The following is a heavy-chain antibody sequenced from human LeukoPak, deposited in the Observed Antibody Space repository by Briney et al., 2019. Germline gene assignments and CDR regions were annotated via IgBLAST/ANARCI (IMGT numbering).Heavy chain of an antibody. Sequence: ASVKVSCKASGYTFTSYYMHWVRQAPGQGLEWMGIINPSGGSTSYAQKLQGRVTMTRDTSTSTVYMELSSLRSEDTAVYYCASGVGDGYNLGGWFDPWGQGTLVTVSS. J-gene: IGHJ5*02. CDR2: INPSGGST. CDR3: ASGVGDGYNLGGWFDP. CDR1: GYTFTSYY. V-gene: IGHV1-46*03. D-gene: IGHD5-24*01.